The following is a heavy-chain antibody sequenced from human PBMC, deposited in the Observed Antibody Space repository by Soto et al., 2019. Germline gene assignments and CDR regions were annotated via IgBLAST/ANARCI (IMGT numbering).Heavy chain of an antibody. CDR1: GFTFSSYG. D-gene: IGHD3-10*01. Sequence: QVQLVESGGGVVQPGRSLRLSCAASGFTFSSYGMHWVRQAPGKGLEWVAVIWYDGSKKYYADSVKGRFTISRDNSKNTLYLQMNRLRAEDTAVYYCVRGAFGSSGMDVWGQGTTVTVSS. J-gene: IGHJ6*02. CDR2: IWYDGSKK. V-gene: IGHV3-33*01. CDR3: VRGAFGSSGMDV.